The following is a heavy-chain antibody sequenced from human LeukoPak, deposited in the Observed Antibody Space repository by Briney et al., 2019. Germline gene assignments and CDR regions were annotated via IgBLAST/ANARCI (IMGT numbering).Heavy chain of an antibody. J-gene: IGHJ5*02. Sequence: ASVKVSCKASGYTFTGYYMHWVRQAPGQGLEWMGWINPNSGGTNYAQKFQGRVTMTRDTSISTAYMELSRLRSDDTAVYYCAREFARFGELMGPNWFDPWGQGTLVTVSS. CDR3: AREFARFGELMGPNWFDP. CDR2: INPNSGGT. D-gene: IGHD3-10*01. V-gene: IGHV1-2*02. CDR1: GYTFTGYY.